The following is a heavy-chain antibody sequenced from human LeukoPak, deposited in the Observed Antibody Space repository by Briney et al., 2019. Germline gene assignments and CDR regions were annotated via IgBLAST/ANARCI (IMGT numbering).Heavy chain of an antibody. D-gene: IGHD3-9*01. CDR1: GGSISSYY. CDR2: IYYSGRT. Sequence: PSETLSLTCTVSGGSISSYYWSWIQQPPGKGLEWIGYIYYSGRTNYNPSLKSRVTISVDTSKNQFSLKLSSVTAADTAVYYCARTGPHYYYGMDVWGQGTTVTASS. V-gene: IGHV4-59*01. J-gene: IGHJ6*02. CDR3: ARTGPHYYYGMDV.